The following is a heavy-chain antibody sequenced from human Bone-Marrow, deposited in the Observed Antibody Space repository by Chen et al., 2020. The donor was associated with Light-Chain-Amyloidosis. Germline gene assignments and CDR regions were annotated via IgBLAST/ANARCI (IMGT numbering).Heavy chain of an antibody. CDR3: ARDSIEGPTDFDY. CDR2: QWFNGND. Sequence: LLESGGGLVQPGGSLRLSCAASGFTFSDFGFHWVRQAPGKGLEWVAVQWFNGNDNYADSVRGRFTISRDSSKNMLFLQLNSLRVEDTAIYYCARDSIEGPTDFDYWGQGTLVTVSS. J-gene: IGHJ4*02. CDR1: GFTFSDFG. D-gene: IGHD3-3*02. V-gene: IGHV3-33*08.